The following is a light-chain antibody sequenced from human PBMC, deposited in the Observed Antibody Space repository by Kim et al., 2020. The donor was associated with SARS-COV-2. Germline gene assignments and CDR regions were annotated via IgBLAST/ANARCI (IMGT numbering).Light chain of an antibody. J-gene: IGLJ3*02. Sequence: GQSVTISCTGTSGDVGCYNYVSWYQQHPGKAPKLMIYEVSKRPSGVPDRFSGAKSGNTASLTVSGLQAEDEADYYCSSYAGSNNWVFGGGTQLTVL. V-gene: IGLV2-8*01. CDR3: SSYAGSNNWV. CDR2: EVS. CDR1: SGDVGCYNY.